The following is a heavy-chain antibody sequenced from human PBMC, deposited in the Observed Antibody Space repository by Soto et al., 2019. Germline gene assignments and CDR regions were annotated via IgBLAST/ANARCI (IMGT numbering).Heavy chain of an antibody. J-gene: IGHJ3*01. CDR2: MTPSGSSS. CDR1: GFSFSDHY. Sequence: QVQLVESGGDLVKPGGSLRLSSAACGFSFSDHYMSWVREAPGKGLEWISYMTPSGSSSSYADSVKGRFTISRDNAKNSLYLQMNSLRGDDTAVYYCARELSVNYFAFDLWGQGTMVTVS. D-gene: IGHD1-26*01. V-gene: IGHV3-11*01. CDR3: ARELSVNYFAFDL.